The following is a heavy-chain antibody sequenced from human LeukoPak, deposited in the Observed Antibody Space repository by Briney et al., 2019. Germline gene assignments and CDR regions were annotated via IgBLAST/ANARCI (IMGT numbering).Heavy chain of an antibody. CDR2: INPSGGST. Sequence: GASVKVSCKASGYTFTGYYMHWVRQAPGQGLEWMGIINPSGGSTSYAQKFQGRVTMTRDTSTSTVYMELSSLRSEDTAVYYCARERGYYDSSGYYHINWFDPWGQGTLVTVSS. CDR3: ARERGYYDSSGYYHINWFDP. D-gene: IGHD3-22*01. V-gene: IGHV1-46*01. J-gene: IGHJ5*02. CDR1: GYTFTGYY.